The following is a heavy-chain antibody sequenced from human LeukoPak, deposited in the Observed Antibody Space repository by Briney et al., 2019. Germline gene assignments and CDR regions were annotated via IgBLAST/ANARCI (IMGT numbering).Heavy chain of an antibody. V-gene: IGHV1-2*02. D-gene: IGHD1-26*01. CDR1: GYTFTGYY. Sequence: ASVTVSCKASGYTFTGYYMHWVRQAPGQGLEWMGWINPNSGGTNYAQKFQGRVTMTRDTSISTAYMELSRLRSDDTAVYYCGRVDSGSYTAFDYWGQGTLLTVSP. CDR2: INPNSGGT. J-gene: IGHJ4*02. CDR3: GRVDSGSYTAFDY.